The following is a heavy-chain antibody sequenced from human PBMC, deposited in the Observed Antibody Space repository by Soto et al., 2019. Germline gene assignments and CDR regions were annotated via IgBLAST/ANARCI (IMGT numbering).Heavy chain of an antibody. CDR3: VMVANYVTPTPHDV. J-gene: IGHJ6*02. D-gene: IGHD3-16*01. CDR2: ISPYTGNT. Sequence: QVQLVQSGDEVKKPGASVKVSCKASGYIFVNYGIAWVRQAPGQGLEWMGWISPYTGNTHSATKVQGRLTMTTDTSTSTAYMDLRRLTSDDTAVYYCVMVANYVTPTPHDVWGQATTVTVSS. CDR1: GYIFVNYG. V-gene: IGHV1-18*01.